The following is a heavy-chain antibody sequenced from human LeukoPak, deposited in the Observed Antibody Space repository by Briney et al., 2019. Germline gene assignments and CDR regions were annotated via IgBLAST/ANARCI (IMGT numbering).Heavy chain of an antibody. CDR1: GGSISSYY. V-gene: IGHV4-59*08. D-gene: IGHD2-2*01. Sequence: PSEILSLTCTVSGGSISSYYWSWIRQPPGKGLEWIGYIYYSGSTNYNPSLKSRVTISVDTSKNQFSLKLSSVTAADTAVYYCARSLVVPAAIFFDYWGQGTLVTVSS. CDR3: ARSLVVPAAIFFDY. CDR2: IYYSGST. J-gene: IGHJ4*02.